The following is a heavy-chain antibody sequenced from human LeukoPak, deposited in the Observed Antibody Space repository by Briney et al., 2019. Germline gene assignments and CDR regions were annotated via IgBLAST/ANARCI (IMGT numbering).Heavy chain of an antibody. CDR3: ARGWVSGYFDL. CDR1: GFTFSSYW. Sequence: PGGSLRLSCAASGFTFSSYWMHWVRHAPGKGLVWVSRINSDGSSTSYADSVKGRFTISRDNAKNTMYLQMNSLRAEDTAVYYCARGWVSGYFDLWGRGTLVTVSS. V-gene: IGHV3-74*01. D-gene: IGHD3-16*01. J-gene: IGHJ2*01. CDR2: INSDGSST.